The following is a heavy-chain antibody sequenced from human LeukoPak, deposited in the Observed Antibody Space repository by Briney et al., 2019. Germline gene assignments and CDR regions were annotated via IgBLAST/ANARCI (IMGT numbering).Heavy chain of an antibody. D-gene: IGHD3-9*01. Sequence: PSETLSLTCAAYGGSFSGYYWSWIRQPPGKGLEWIGEINHSGSTNYNPFLKSRVTISVDTSKNQFSLKLSSVTAADTAVYYCARGRHYDILTHYYYYYGMDVWGQGTTVTVSS. J-gene: IGHJ6*02. CDR3: ARGRHYDILTHYYYYYGMDV. V-gene: IGHV4-34*01. CDR2: INHSGST. CDR1: GGSFSGYY.